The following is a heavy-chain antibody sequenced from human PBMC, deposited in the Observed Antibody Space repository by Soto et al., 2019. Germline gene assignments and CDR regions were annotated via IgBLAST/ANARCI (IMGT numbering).Heavy chain of an antibody. CDR3: ATDQWFGEFVYYYYYMDV. CDR1: GGSISSSSYY. CDR2: IYYSGST. V-gene: IGHV4-39*01. D-gene: IGHD3-10*01. Sequence: QLQLQESGPGLVKPSETLSLTCTVSGGSISSSSYYWGWIRQPPGKGLEWIGSIYYSGSTYYNPSLKSRVTIPVDTSKNQFSLKLSSVTAADTAVYYCATDQWFGEFVYYYYYMDVWGKGTTVTVSS. J-gene: IGHJ6*03.